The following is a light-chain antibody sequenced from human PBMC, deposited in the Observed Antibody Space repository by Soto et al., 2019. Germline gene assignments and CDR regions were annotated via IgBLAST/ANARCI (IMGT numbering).Light chain of an antibody. CDR3: QSYDSSLSGSV. J-gene: IGLJ3*02. Sequence: QSVLTQPPSVSGAPGQRVTISCTGSSSNIGAGYDVHWYQQLPGSAPKLLIYVNSNRPSGVSGRFSGSKFGTSASLAITGLQAEHEADYYCQSYDSSLSGSVFGGGTKVTVL. CDR1: SSNIGAGYD. V-gene: IGLV1-40*01. CDR2: VNS.